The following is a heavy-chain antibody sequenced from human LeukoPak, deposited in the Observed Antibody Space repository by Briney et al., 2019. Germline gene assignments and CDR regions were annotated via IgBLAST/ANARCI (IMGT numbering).Heavy chain of an antibody. CDR3: ARGSWELIVGMDV. J-gene: IGHJ6*02. D-gene: IGHD1-26*01. CDR1: GGSISRYY. V-gene: IGHV4-59*01. Sequence: SETLSLTCTVSGGSISRYYWTWIRQPPGKGLEWIGYIYSSGSTNYNPSLKSRGTISVDTSKNQSSLKLSSVTAADTAVYYCARGSWELIVGMDVWGQGTTVTVSS. CDR2: IYSSGST.